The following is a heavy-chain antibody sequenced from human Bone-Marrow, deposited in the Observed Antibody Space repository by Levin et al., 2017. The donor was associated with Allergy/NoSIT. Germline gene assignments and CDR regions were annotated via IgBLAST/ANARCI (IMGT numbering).Heavy chain of an antibody. CDR2: VYHSGST. CDR1: GDSISSRNW. D-gene: IGHD3-10*02. CDR3: ARSALLYVSNYMDV. J-gene: IGHJ6*03. Sequence: NASETLSLTCAVSGDSISSRNWWIWVRQSPGEGLEWIGEVYHSGSTNYNPSVTSRVTISVDKSKNQFSLKLTSVTAADTAVYYCARSALLYVSNYMDVWGKGTSVTVSS. V-gene: IGHV4-4*02.